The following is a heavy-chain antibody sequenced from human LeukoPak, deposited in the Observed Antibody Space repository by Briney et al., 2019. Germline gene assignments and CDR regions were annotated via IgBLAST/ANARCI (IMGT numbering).Heavy chain of an antibody. Sequence: GESLQISCKGSGYSFTSYWIGWVRQMPGKGLEWMGIIYPGDSDTRYSPSFQGQVTISADKSISTAYLQWSSLKASDTAMYYCARLWATYYYDSSGSPDYWGQGTLVTVSS. D-gene: IGHD3-22*01. V-gene: IGHV5-51*01. CDR1: GYSFTSYW. J-gene: IGHJ4*02. CDR2: IYPGDSDT. CDR3: ARLWATYYYDSSGSPDY.